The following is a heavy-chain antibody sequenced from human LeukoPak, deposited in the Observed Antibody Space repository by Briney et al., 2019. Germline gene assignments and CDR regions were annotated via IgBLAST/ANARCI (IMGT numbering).Heavy chain of an antibody. CDR3: ARGVMVRRFLDY. J-gene: IGHJ4*02. CDR2: INHSGST. CDR1: GGSFSGYY. Sequence: SETLSLTCAVYGGSFSGYYWSWIRQPPGKGLEWIGEINHSGSTNYNPSLKSRVTISVDTSKNQFSLKLSSVTAADTAVYYCARGVMVRRFLDYWGQGTLVTVSS. D-gene: IGHD3-10*01. V-gene: IGHV4-34*01.